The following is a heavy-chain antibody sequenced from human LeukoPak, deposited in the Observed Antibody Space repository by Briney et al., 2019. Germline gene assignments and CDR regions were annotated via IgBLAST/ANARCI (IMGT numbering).Heavy chain of an antibody. CDR1: GYTFTGYY. V-gene: IGHV1-2*02. CDR3: ATWLYYNSRGYPD. J-gene: IGHJ4*02. Sequence: ASVKVSCKASGYTFTGYYIHWVRQAPGQGLEWMGWINPKTGGTTYAQNFHGRVTMTRDTSITTAYMELSSLTSDDTALYYCATWLYYNSRGYPDWGQGTLVTVSS. D-gene: IGHD3-22*01. CDR2: INPKTGGT.